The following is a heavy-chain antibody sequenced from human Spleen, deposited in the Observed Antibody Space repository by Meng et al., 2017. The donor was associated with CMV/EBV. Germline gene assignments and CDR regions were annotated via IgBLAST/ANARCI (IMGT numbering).Heavy chain of an antibody. CDR1: EYSYEGKY. V-gene: IGHV1-2*02. D-gene: IGHD7-27*01. CDR2: INRDSGIK. Sequence: EYSYEGKYKQWCRKAAGRGPEWLEWINRDSGIKKYIQKFRDRITMTRDTSISTAYIELSGLRFDDAAVYFCARDQAAWGRKNTFDYWGQGTLVTVSS. J-gene: IGHJ4*02. CDR3: ARDQAAWGRKNTFDY.